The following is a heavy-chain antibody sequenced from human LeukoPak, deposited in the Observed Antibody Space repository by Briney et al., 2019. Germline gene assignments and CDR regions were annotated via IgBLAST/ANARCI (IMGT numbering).Heavy chain of an antibody. CDR3: VRGDKRDS. V-gene: IGHV3-21*03. CDR1: GFPFSDRT. D-gene: IGHD1-1*01. Sequence: PGGSLRLSREGSGFPFSDRTFNWVRQSPGKGLEWVSSISRSSSLKYYADSVKGRFTISRDNAKNSVFLQMSSLRADDTGLYYCVRGDKRDSWGQGTLVTVSA. J-gene: IGHJ4*02. CDR2: ISRSSSLK.